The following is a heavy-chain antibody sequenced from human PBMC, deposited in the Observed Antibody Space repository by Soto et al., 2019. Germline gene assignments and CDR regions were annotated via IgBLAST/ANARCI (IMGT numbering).Heavy chain of an antibody. CDR1: GGSISSYY. CDR3: ARDMEAVAGYFDY. CDR2: IYYSGST. D-gene: IGHD6-19*01. J-gene: IGHJ4*02. Sequence: SETLSLTCTVSGGSISSYYWSWIRQPPGKGMEWIGYIYYSGSTNYNPSLKSRVTISVDTSKNQFSLKLSSVTAADTAVYYCARDMEAVAGYFDYWGQGTLVTVSS. V-gene: IGHV4-59*01.